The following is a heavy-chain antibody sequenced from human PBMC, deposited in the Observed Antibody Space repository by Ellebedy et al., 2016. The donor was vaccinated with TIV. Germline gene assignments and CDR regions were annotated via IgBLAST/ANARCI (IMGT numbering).Heavy chain of an antibody. CDR3: TRGGYSSSFGPP. Sequence: PGGSLRLSCAASGFLVSDSYIRWVRQGPRKGLEWVSTLYPIGATYYADSVKGRFIISRDTSTNTVYLQLGSLRREDTAVYFCTRGGYSSSFGPPWGQGTTVTVSS. CDR2: LYPIGAT. CDR1: GFLVSDSY. J-gene: IGHJ6*02. D-gene: IGHD6-13*01. V-gene: IGHV3-53*01.